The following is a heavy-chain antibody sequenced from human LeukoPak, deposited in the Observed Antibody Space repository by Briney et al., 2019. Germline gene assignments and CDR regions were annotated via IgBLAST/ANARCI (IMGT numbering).Heavy chain of an antibody. Sequence: QPGGSLLLSSAASGFTFSDCAMTGAGQAPGKGRERVSSIGSDDNKHYSQSVKGGVAISRDNSQNSLFLQMSSLRAEDTAVYYCAKDLHYSVAMDAWGQGTTVTVSS. CDR2: IGSDDNK. CDR3: AKDLHYSVAMDA. J-gene: IGHJ6*02. CDR1: GFTFSDCA. D-gene: IGHD3-10*02. V-gene: IGHV3-23*01.